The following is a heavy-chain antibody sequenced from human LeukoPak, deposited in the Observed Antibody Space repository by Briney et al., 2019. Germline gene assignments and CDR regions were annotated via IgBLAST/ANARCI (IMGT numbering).Heavy chain of an antibody. CDR3: ARDGSEDYAWGPFDL. CDR2: ISSSGSTI. V-gene: IGHV3-48*03. D-gene: IGHD2-15*01. CDR1: GFTFSSYE. Sequence: TGGSLRLSCAASGFTFSSYEMNWVRQAPGKGLEWVSYISSSGSTIYYADSVKGRFTISRDNAKNSLYLQMNSVRAEDTAVYYCARDGSEDYAWGPFDLWGRGTLVTVSS. J-gene: IGHJ2*01.